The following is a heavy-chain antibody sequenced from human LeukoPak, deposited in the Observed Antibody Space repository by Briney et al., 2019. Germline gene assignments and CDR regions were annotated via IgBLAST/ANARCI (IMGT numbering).Heavy chain of an antibody. D-gene: IGHD2-2*03. J-gene: IGHJ4*02. CDR3: HVTSVPGYCSSTSCYGDFDY. CDR1: GYTLTELS. CDR2: FDPEDGET. Sequence: ASVKVSCKVSGYTLTELSMHWVRQAPGKGLEWMGGFDPEDGETIYAQKFRGRVTMTEDTSTDTAYMELSSLRSEDTAVYYCHVTSVPGYCSSTSCYGDFDYWGQGTLVTVSS. V-gene: IGHV1-24*01.